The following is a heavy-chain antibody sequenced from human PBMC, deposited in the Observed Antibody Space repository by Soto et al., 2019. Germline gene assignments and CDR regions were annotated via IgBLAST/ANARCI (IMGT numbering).Heavy chain of an antibody. Sequence: QVQLQESGPGLVKPSGTLSLTCAVSGGSISSSNWWSWVRQPPGKGLEWIGEIYHSGSTNYNPSRKSRVTISVDKSKNQFSLKLSSVTAADTAVYYCARDEAAAAGYYYYGMDVWGQGTTVTVSS. J-gene: IGHJ6*02. CDR2: IYHSGST. V-gene: IGHV4-4*02. D-gene: IGHD6-13*01. CDR1: GGSISSSNW. CDR3: ARDEAAAAGYYYYGMDV.